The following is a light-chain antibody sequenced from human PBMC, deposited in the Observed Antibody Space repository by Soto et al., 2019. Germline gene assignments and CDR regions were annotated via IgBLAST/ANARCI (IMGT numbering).Light chain of an antibody. Sequence: DIQMTQSPSSLSASVGDRVTITCRASQSISGYLNWYQQKPGRAPKLLIYTASSLQSGVPSRFSGSGSGTDFTLTISSLQPEDFATYYCQQSYRTPTFGQGTRLEIK. V-gene: IGKV1-39*01. CDR2: TAS. CDR3: QQSYRTPT. J-gene: IGKJ5*01. CDR1: QSISGY.